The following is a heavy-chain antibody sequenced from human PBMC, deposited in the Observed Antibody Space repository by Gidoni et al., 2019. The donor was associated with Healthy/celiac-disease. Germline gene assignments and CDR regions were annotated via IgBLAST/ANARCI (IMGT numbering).Heavy chain of an antibody. Sequence: AASVKGRFTISRDDSKNTAYLQMNSLKTEDTAVYYCTRSGYSGYPNDYWGQGTLVTVSS. J-gene: IGHJ4*02. D-gene: IGHD5-12*01. V-gene: IGHV3-73*01. CDR3: TRSGYSGYPNDY.